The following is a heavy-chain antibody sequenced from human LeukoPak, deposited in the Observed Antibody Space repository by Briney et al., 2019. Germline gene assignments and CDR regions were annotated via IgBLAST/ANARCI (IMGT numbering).Heavy chain of an antibody. J-gene: IGHJ6*04. V-gene: IGHV3-9*01. CDR1: GFIFDDYA. CDR2: ITWNSDSI. Sequence: SLRLSCAASGFIFDDYAMHWVRQAPGKGLEWVSGITWNSDSIDYADSVKGRFTISRDNAKNSLYLQMNSLRAEDTAVYYCAELGITMIGGVWGKGTTVTISP. CDR3: AELGITMIGGV. D-gene: IGHD3-10*02.